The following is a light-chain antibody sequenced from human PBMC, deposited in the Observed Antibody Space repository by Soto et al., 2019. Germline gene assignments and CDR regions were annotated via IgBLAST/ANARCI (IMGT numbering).Light chain of an antibody. CDR3: QQINGYPLT. V-gene: IGKV1-9*01. J-gene: IGKJ4*01. CDR2: AAS. CDR1: RDISTY. Sequence: DVQSTQTPSFLSASVGDRVTITCRASRDISTYLAWYQQKPGKAPKLLIYAASTLHTGVSSRFSGSGSGTEFTLTISSLQPEDFATFICQQINGYPLTFGGGTKVDIK.